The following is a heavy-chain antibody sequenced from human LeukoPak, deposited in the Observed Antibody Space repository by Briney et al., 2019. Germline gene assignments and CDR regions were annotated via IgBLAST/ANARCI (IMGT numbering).Heavy chain of an antibody. CDR2: ISYDGSNK. Sequence: SGGSLRLSCAASGFTFSNYAMHWVRQAPGKGLEWAAIISYDGSNKYYADSVKGRFTISRDNSKTTLYLQMNSLRAEDTALYYCARGSIAAAGSSKGYMDVWGKGTTVTVSS. CDR3: ARGSIAAAGSSKGYMDV. J-gene: IGHJ6*03. D-gene: IGHD6-13*01. V-gene: IGHV3-30-3*01. CDR1: GFTFSNYA.